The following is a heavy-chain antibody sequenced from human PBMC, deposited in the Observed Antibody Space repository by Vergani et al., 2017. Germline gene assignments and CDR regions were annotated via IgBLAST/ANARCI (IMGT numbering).Heavy chain of an antibody. CDR2: IYYSGST. J-gene: IGHJ4*02. V-gene: IGHV4-39*01. D-gene: IGHD4-23*01. CDR3: ARLPVYGGNYY. CDR1: GGSISSSSYY. Sequence: QLQLQESGPGLVKPSETLSLTCTVSGGSISSSSYYWGWIRQPPGKGLEWIGSIYYSGSTYYNPSLKSRVTISVDTSKNQFSLKLSSVTAADTAVYYCARLPVYGGNYYWGQGTLVTVSS.